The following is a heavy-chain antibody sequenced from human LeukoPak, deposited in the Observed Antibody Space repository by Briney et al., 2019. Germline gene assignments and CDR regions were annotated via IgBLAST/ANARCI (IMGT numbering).Heavy chain of an antibody. CDR3: ARDLWSDYYGSGSRYSGDY. V-gene: IGHV1-69*13. D-gene: IGHD3-10*01. CDR2: IIPIFGTA. CDR1: GGTFSSYA. Sequence: SVKDSCKASGGTFSSYAISWVRQAPGQGLECMGGIIPIFGTANYAQKLQGRVTITADESTSTAYMELSSLRSEDTAVYYCARDLWSDYYGSGSRYSGDYWGQGTLVTVSS. J-gene: IGHJ4*02.